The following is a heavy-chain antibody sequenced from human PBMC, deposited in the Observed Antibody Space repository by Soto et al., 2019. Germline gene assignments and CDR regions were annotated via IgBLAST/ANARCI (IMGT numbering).Heavy chain of an antibody. Sequence: GGSLRLSCAASGFTFSSYGMHWVRQAPGKGLEWVAVIWYDGSNKYYADSVKGRFTISRDNSKNTLYLQMNSLRAEDTAVYYCARDPPPSSGYYMGYYGMDVWGQGTTVTVSS. J-gene: IGHJ6*02. CDR1: GFTFSSYG. CDR3: ARDPPPSSGYYMGYYGMDV. D-gene: IGHD3-22*01. CDR2: IWYDGSNK. V-gene: IGHV3-33*01.